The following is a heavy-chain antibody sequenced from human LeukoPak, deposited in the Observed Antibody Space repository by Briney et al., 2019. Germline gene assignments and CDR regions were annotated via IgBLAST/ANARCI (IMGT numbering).Heavy chain of an antibody. J-gene: IGHJ4*02. Sequence: KSSETLSLTCTVSGGSISSGGYYWSWIRQHPGKGLEWIGYIYDSGSTYYNPSLKSRVTISVDTSKNQFSLKLSSVTAADTAVYYCARDSSWSDYYFDYWGQGTLVTVSS. V-gene: IGHV4-31*03. D-gene: IGHD6-13*01. CDR2: IYDSGST. CDR1: GGSISSGGYY. CDR3: ARDSSWSDYYFDY.